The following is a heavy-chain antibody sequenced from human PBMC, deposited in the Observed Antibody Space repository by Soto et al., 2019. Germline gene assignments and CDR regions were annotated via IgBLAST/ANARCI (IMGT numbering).Heavy chain of an antibody. CDR1: GYTFSNYG. D-gene: IGHD6-19*01. J-gene: IGHJ6*02. CDR3: SRFIMVGGWFDPNYSHGMDV. V-gene: IGHV1-18*01. CDR2: ISGYNGNT. Sequence: QVQLVQSGAEVKKPGASVTVSCKTSGYTFSNYGINWVRQAPVQGLEWMGWISGYNGNTNYAQTVQGRVTMTTDTSTGTVYMELRSLKSDDRAIYYCSRFIMVGGWFDPNYSHGMDVWGQGTTVTVSS.